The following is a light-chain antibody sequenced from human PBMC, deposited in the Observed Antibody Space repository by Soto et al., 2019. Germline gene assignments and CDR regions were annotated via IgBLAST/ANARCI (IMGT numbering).Light chain of an antibody. CDR1: SSDVGGYNY. CDR2: EVS. V-gene: IGLV2-14*03. Sequence: QSVLTQPASVSGSPGQWITISCIGTSSDVGGYNYVSWYQQYPGKAPKLMIYEVSNRPSGVSNRFSGSKSGNTASLTISGLQAEDEAEYYCSSYTSSSSLGVFGTGTKVTVL. J-gene: IGLJ1*01. CDR3: SSYTSSSSLGV.